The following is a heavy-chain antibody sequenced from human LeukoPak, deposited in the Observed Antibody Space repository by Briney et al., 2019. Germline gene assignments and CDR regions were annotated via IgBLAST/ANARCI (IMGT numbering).Heavy chain of an antibody. CDR2: INHSGST. V-gene: IGHV4-39*07. CDR3: ARRSEVPAVLYYYYYYMDV. CDR1: GGSISSSSYY. D-gene: IGHD2-2*01. Sequence: SETLSLTCTVSGGSISSSSYYWGWIRQPPGKGLEWIGEINHSGSTNYNPSLKSRVTISADTSKNQFSLKLSSVTAADTAVYYCARRSEVPAVLYYYYYYMDVWGKGTTVTVSS. J-gene: IGHJ6*03.